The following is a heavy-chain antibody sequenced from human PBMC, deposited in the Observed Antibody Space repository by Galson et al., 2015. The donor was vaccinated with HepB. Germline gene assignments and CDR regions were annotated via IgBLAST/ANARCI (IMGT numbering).Heavy chain of an antibody. D-gene: IGHD5-24*01. CDR3: TTGDISWPNYAFDY. CDR2: IKSKTDGGAT. Sequence: SLRLSCAASGLTFKNAWMNWVRQAPGKGLEWVGHIKSKTDGGATDSAAPVKGRFTISRDDSKDTVYLQMNTLKIEDTAVYYCTTGDISWPNYAFDYWGQGTLVTVSS. V-gene: IGHV3-15*01. J-gene: IGHJ4*02. CDR1: GLTFKNAW.